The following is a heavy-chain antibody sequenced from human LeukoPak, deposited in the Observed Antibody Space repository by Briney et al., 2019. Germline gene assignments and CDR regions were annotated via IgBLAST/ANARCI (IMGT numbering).Heavy chain of an antibody. CDR3: ARAPSAAAAGTVYYYYYMDV. Sequence: ASVKVSCKASGYTFTGYCMHWVRQAPGQGLEWMGWINPNSGGTNYAQKFQGRVTMTRDTSISTAYMELSGLRSDDTAVYYCARAPSAAAAGTVYYYYYMDVWGKGTTVTVSS. CDR1: GYTFTGYC. CDR2: INPNSGGT. V-gene: IGHV1-2*02. D-gene: IGHD6-13*01. J-gene: IGHJ6*03.